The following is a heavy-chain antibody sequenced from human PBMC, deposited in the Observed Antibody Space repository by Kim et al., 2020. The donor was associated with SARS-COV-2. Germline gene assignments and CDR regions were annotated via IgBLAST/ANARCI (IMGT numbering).Heavy chain of an antibody. CDR2: MSYESTKK. CDR1: GFIFKNYG. CDR3: VREGFDP. J-gene: IGHJ5*02. Sequence: GGSLRLSCAASGFIFKNYGMHWVRQAPGKGLEWVAFMSYESTKKDYADSVKGRFSISRDNSQNTVFLQMDSLRLEDTALYYCVREGFDPWGQGTLVTVSS. V-gene: IGHV3-30*03.